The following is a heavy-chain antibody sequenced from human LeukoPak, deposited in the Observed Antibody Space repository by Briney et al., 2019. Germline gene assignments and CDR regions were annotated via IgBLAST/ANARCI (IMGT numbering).Heavy chain of an antibody. CDR2: IYYSGRT. CDR1: GVSISRSTYY. J-gene: IGHJ6*02. Sequence: SETLSLTCTVSGVSISRSTYYWGWIRQPPGKGLEWIGSIYYSGRTYYNASLKSRVTISVDTSKNLFSLKLSSVTAADTAVYYCTTGDYYYYGVDVWGQGTTVTVSS. V-gene: IGHV4-39*01. D-gene: IGHD7-27*01. CDR3: TTGDYYYYGVDV.